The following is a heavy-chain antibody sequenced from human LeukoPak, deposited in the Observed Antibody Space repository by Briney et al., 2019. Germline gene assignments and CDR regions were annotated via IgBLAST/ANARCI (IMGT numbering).Heavy chain of an antibody. Sequence: SETLSLTCTVSGGSISIYYWSWIRQPPGKGLEWIGYIYYSGSTNYNPSLKSRVTISVDTSKNQSSLKLSSVTAADTAVYYCARGSITKGWFDPWGQGTLVTVSS. V-gene: IGHV4-59*01. D-gene: IGHD3-10*01. CDR1: GGSISIYY. CDR3: ARGSITKGWFDP. CDR2: IYYSGST. J-gene: IGHJ5*02.